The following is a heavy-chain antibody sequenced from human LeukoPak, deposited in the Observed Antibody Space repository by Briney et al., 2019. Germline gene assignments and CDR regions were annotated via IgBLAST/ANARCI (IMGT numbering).Heavy chain of an antibody. J-gene: IGHJ4*02. CDR3: AKGDWGDY. V-gene: IGHV3-9*01. D-gene: IGHD7-27*01. Sequence: GGSLRLSRATSGFTFDDYAMHWVRQAPGKGLEWVSGISWNGTNIDYADSVKGRFTISRDNAKNSLYLQMNSLRAEDTALYYCAKGDWGDYWGQGTLVTVSS. CDR2: ISWNGTNI. CDR1: GFTFDDYA.